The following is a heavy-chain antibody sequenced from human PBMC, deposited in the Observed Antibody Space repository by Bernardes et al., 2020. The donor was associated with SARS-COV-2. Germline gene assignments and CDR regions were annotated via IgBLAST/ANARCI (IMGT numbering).Heavy chain of an antibody. D-gene: IGHD6-19*01. CDR2: IYHSGST. CDR1: GYSISSGYY. Sequence: SETLSLTCAVSGYSISSGYYWGWIRQPPGKGLEWIGSIYHSGSTYYNPSLKSRVTISVDTSKNQFSLKLSSVTTADTAVYYCARDCLDVYSSGWYVDYWGQGTLVTVSS. J-gene: IGHJ4*02. CDR3: ARDCLDVYSSGWYVDY. V-gene: IGHV4-38-2*02.